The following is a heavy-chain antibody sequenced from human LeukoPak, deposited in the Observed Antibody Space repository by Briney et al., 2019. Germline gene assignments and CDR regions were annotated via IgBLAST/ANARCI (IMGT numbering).Heavy chain of an antibody. V-gene: IGHV3-21*01. CDR1: GFTFSSYS. CDR3: ARDSSSSWYNAFDI. CDR2: ISSSSYI. D-gene: IGHD6-13*01. Sequence: PGGSLRLSCAAFGFTFSSYSMNWVRQAPGKGLEWVSSISSSSYIYYADSVKGRFTISRDNAKNSLYLQMNSLRAEDTAVYYCARDSSSSWYNAFDIWGQGTMVTVSS. J-gene: IGHJ3*02.